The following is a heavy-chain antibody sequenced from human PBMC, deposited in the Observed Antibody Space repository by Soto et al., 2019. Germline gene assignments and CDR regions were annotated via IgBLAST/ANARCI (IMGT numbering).Heavy chain of an antibody. CDR1: GGSISGYY. D-gene: IGHD1-26*01. V-gene: IGHV4-59*01. Sequence: PSETLSLTCSVSGGSISGYYWSWIRQTPEKGLEWIGYIYYSGSTNYNPSLKSRVTMLIDMSKNQFSLKLTSVSAADTAVYYCARDDFGLGIDYWGLGTLVTVSS. J-gene: IGHJ4*02. CDR2: IYYSGST. CDR3: ARDDFGLGIDY.